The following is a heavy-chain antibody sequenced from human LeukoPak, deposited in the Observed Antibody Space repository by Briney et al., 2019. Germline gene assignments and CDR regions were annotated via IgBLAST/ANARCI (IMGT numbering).Heavy chain of an antibody. Sequence: QPGRSLRLSCAASGFTFSGYGMHWVRQAPGKGLEWVAVISYDGSNKYYADSVKGRFTISRDNTKNTLYLQMNSLRAEDTAVYYCAKGSVAGTFDYWGQGTLVTVSS. D-gene: IGHD6-19*01. J-gene: IGHJ4*02. CDR1: GFTFSGYG. V-gene: IGHV3-30*18. CDR2: ISYDGSNK. CDR3: AKGSVAGTFDY.